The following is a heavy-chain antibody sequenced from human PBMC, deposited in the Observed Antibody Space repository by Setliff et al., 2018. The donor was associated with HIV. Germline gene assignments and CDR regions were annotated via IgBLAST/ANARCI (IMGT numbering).Heavy chain of an antibody. CDR2: ISAANGDT. Sequence: ASVKVSCKASGYTFTSYGISWVRQAPGQGLEWMGWISAANGDTNFAQKFQGRVTMTTDTLTSTAYMELRSLRSDDTAVYYCARDGYKWNDDALEIWGLGTVVTVSS. CDR1: GYTFTSYG. J-gene: IGHJ3*02. D-gene: IGHD1-20*01. CDR3: ARDGYKWNDDALEI. V-gene: IGHV1-18*01.